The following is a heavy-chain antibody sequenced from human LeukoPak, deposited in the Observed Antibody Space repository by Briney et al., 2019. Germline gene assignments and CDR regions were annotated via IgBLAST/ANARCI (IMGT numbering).Heavy chain of an antibody. Sequence: KPSETLSLTCTVSGGSISSYYWSWIRQPPGKGLEWIGYIYYSGSTNYNPSLKSRVTISIDTSKNQFSLKLSSVTAADTAVYYCARGVSGSWGQGTLVTVSS. CDR3: ARGVSGS. CDR1: GGSISSYY. D-gene: IGHD3-10*01. CDR2: IYYSGST. J-gene: IGHJ4*02. V-gene: IGHV4-59*08.